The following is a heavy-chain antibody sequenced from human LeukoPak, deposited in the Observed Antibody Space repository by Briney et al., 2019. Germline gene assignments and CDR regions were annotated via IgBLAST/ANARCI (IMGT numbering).Heavy chain of an antibody. V-gene: IGHV3-30*02. Sequence: TGGSLRLSYAASGFTFSSYGMHWVRQAPGKGLEWVAFIRSDGSIKYYTESLKGRFTISRDNSKNTLYLQMNSLRAEDTAVYYCAKDEMFSSAWYFDYWGQGTLVTVSS. D-gene: IGHD6-19*01. CDR2: IRSDGSIK. CDR3: AKDEMFSSAWYFDY. J-gene: IGHJ4*02. CDR1: GFTFSSYG.